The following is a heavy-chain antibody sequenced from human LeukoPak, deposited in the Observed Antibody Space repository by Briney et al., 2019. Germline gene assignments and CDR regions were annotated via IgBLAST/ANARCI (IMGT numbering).Heavy chain of an antibody. Sequence: PGGSLRLSCAASGFTLSSYSMNWVRQAPGKGLEWVSSISSSSSYIYYADSVKGRFTISRDNAKNSLYLQMNSLRAEDTAVYYCARDPYSSSWFDYWGQGTLVTVSS. CDR2: ISSSSSYI. V-gene: IGHV3-21*01. CDR1: GFTLSSYS. CDR3: ARDPYSSSWFDY. D-gene: IGHD6-13*01. J-gene: IGHJ4*02.